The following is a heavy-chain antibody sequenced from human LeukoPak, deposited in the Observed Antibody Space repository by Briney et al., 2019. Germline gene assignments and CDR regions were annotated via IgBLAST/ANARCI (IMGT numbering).Heavy chain of an antibody. CDR2: ISGSGGST. CDR1: GFTFSSYA. J-gene: IGHJ4*02. Sequence: PGGSLRLSCAASGFTFSSYAMSWVRQAPGKGLEWVSAISGSGGSTYYADSVKGRFTISRDNSKNTLYLQMNSLRAEDTAVYYCTRATLVGATSVSDYWGQGTLVTVSS. V-gene: IGHV3-23*01. CDR3: TRATLVGATSVSDY. D-gene: IGHD1-26*01.